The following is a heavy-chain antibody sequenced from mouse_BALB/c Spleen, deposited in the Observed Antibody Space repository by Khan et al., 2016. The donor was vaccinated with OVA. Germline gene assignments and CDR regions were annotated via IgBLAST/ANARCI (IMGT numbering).Heavy chain of an antibody. Sequence: VQLQQSGAEAVKPGASVKLSCTASGFNIKDTYMHWVKQRPEQGLEWIGRIDPAIGNTKYDPKLQGKATITADTSSNTAYLQLRSLTSEDTAVYYCVSPNWLVDWGQGTLVTVSA. CDR2: IDPAIGNT. J-gene: IGHJ3*01. CDR3: VSPNWLVD. V-gene: IGHV14-3*02. CDR1: GFNIKDTY.